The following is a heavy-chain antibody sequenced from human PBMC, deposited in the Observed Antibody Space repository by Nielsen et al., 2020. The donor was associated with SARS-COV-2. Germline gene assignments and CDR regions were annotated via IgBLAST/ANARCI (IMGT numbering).Heavy chain of an antibody. V-gene: IGHV5-51*01. Sequence: VRQMPGKGLEWMGIIHPRDSEVTYSPSFQGQVTISADKSISTAYLQWSSLKASDSAIYYCATGGYDFWSGLSMFDYWGQGTLVTVSS. J-gene: IGHJ4*02. CDR2: IHPRDSEV. D-gene: IGHD3-3*01. CDR3: ATGGYDFWSGLSMFDY.